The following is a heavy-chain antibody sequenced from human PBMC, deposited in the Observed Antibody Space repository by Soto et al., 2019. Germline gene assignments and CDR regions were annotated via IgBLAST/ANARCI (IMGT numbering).Heavy chain of an antibody. J-gene: IGHJ6*01. CDR2: ISSSSSYI. V-gene: IGHV3-21*01. CDR3: ARDRHTAIYYYYGMDV. CDR1: GFTFSSYS. D-gene: IGHD5-18*01. Sequence: GGSLRLSCAASGFTFSSYSMNWVRQAPWKGLEWVSSISSSSSYIYYADSVKGRFTISRDNAKNSLYLQMNSLRAEDTAVYYCARDRHTAIYYYYGMDVWGQGTTVTVSS.